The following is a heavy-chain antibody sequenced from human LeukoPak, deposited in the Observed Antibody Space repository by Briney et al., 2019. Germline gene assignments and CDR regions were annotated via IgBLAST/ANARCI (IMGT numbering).Heavy chain of an antibody. D-gene: IGHD3-10*01. CDR1: GGSISSYY. CDR3: ARGDGSGSYPFDY. V-gene: IGHV4-59*01. J-gene: IGHJ4*02. Sequence: SETLSLTFTVSGGSISSYYCSWIRQPPGKGLEWIGYIYYSGSTNYNPSLKSRVTISVDTSQNPFSLKLNSVTAADTAVYYCARGDGSGSYPFDYWGQGTLVTVSS. CDR2: IYYSGST.